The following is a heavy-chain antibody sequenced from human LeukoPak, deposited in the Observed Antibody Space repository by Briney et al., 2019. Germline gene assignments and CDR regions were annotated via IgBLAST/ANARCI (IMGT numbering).Heavy chain of an antibody. D-gene: IGHD3-10*01. V-gene: IGHV3-30*18. Sequence: GGSLRLSCAASGFTFSSYGMHWVRQAPGKGLEWVAVISYDGSNKYYADSVKGRFTISRDNSKNTLYLQMNSLRAEDTAVYYCAKDFAVVRGVIPTGLDAFDIWGQGTMVTVSS. CDR2: ISYDGSNK. CDR3: AKDFAVVRGVIPTGLDAFDI. CDR1: GFTFSSYG. J-gene: IGHJ3*02.